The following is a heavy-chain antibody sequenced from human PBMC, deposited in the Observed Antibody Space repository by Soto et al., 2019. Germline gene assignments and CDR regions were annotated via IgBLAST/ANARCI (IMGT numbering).Heavy chain of an antibody. J-gene: IGHJ5*02. Sequence: SVKVSCKASGGTFSSYAISWVRQAPGQGLEWMGGIIPIFGTANYAQKFQGRVTITADESTSTAYMELSSLRSEDTAVYYCAREEGVWSGEFRYNWFDPWGQGTLVTVSS. CDR1: GGTFSSYA. V-gene: IGHV1-69*13. CDR3: AREEGVWSGEFRYNWFDP. CDR2: IIPIFGTA. D-gene: IGHD3-10*01.